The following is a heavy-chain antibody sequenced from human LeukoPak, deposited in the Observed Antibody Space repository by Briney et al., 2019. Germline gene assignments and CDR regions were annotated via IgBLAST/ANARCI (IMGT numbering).Heavy chain of an antibody. J-gene: IGHJ4*02. CDR1: GGSISSGTYY. CDR2: IYTSGST. Sequence: SETLSLTCTVSGGSISSGTYYWNWIRQPAGKGLEWIGRIYTSGSTNYNPSLKSRVTISVDTSKNQFSLKLSSVTAADTAVYYCARGAVAATTTAYFDYWGQGTLVTVSS. CDR3: ARGAVAATTTAYFDY. D-gene: IGHD2-15*01. V-gene: IGHV4-61*02.